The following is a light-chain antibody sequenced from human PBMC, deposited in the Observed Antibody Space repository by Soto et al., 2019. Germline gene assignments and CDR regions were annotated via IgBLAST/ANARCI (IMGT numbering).Light chain of an antibody. V-gene: IGKV3-11*01. J-gene: IGKJ5*01. CDR3: LHRMNWPLT. CDR1: ETVSSY. Sequence: DIVLTQSSVTLSLSPGDRATLSCRASETVSSYLLWYQQRPGQAPRLLIYDATNRATGVPARFSGSGSETDFTLTISSLEPEDLGVYYCLHRMNWPLTFGQGTRLEIK. CDR2: DAT.